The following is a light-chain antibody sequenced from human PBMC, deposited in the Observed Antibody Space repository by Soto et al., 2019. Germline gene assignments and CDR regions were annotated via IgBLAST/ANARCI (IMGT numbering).Light chain of an antibody. CDR1: QSISSW. Sequence: DIQMTQSPSTLSASVGDRVTITCRASQSISSWLAWYQQKPGKAPKLLIYDASSLESGVPSRFSGSGSGTEFTLTISSLQPDDFATYYCQQYNSDSWTFGQGTKVAIK. CDR3: QQYNSDSWT. CDR2: DAS. J-gene: IGKJ1*01. V-gene: IGKV1-5*01.